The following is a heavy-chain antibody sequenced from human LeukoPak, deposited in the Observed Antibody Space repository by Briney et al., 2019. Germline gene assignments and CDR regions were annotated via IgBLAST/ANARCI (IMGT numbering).Heavy chain of an antibody. CDR2: IKSDGSGT. CDR3: AKSGSNAVVGTFDY. Sequence: PGGSLRLSCAASGFTFSSYWMHWVRQAPGKGLVWVSRIKSDGSGTTYADSVKGRFTISRDNAKNTLYLQMNSLRAEDTAVYYCAKSGSNAVVGTFDYWGQGTLVTVSS. CDR1: GFTFSSYW. V-gene: IGHV3-74*01. J-gene: IGHJ4*02. D-gene: IGHD6-19*01.